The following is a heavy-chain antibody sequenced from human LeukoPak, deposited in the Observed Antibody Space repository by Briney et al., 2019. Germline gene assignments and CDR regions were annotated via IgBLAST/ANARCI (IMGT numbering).Heavy chain of an antibody. D-gene: IGHD6-19*01. Sequence: QHGESLKISCAASGFTFSNYEMNWLRQAPGKGLEWVSYITSSGSAMYYTDSVKGRFTISRDNAKNSLYLQMNSLRAEDTAVYYCARGPYSSGSSADYWGQGTLVTVSS. CDR1: GFTFSNYE. V-gene: IGHV3-48*03. J-gene: IGHJ4*02. CDR3: ARGPYSSGSSADY. CDR2: ITSSGSAM.